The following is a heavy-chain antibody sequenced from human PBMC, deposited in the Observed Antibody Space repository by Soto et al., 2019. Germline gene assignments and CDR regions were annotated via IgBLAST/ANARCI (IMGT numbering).Heavy chain of an antibody. Sequence: SVKVSCKASGGTFSSYAISWVRQAPGQGLEWMGGIIPIFGTANYAQKFQGRVTITADESTSTAYMELSSLRSEDTAVYYCARGLDRYCSSTSCYNWFDPWGQGTLVTVAS. D-gene: IGHD2-2*01. CDR2: IIPIFGTA. J-gene: IGHJ5*02. V-gene: IGHV1-69*13. CDR3: ARGLDRYCSSTSCYNWFDP. CDR1: GGTFSSYA.